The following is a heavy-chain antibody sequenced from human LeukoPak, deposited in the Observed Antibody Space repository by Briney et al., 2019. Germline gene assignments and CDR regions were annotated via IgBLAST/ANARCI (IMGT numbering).Heavy chain of an antibody. CDR1: GFTFSSYS. D-gene: IGHD6-25*01. J-gene: IGHJ4*02. V-gene: IGHV3-21*01. Sequence: GGSLRLSCAAPGFTFSSYSMNWVRQAPGKGLEWVSSISSSSSYIYYADSVKGRFTISRDNAKNSLYLQMNSLRAEDTAVYYCARERETPWVRSGYWGQGTLVTVSS. CDR3: ARERETPWVRSGY. CDR2: ISSSSSYI.